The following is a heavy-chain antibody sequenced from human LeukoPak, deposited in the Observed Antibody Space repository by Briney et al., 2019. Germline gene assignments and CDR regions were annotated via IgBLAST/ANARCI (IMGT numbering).Heavy chain of an antibody. CDR3: ARVYCSGGSCYGPFDY. V-gene: IGHV3-7*01. D-gene: IGHD2-15*01. Sequence: GGSLRLSCAASGFTFSNYWMSWVRQAPGKGLEWVASIKQDGSEKYYVDSVKGRFTISRDNAKNSLYLQMNSLRAEDTAVYYCARVYCSGGSCYGPFDYWGQGTLVTVSS. CDR2: IKQDGSEK. J-gene: IGHJ4*02. CDR1: GFTFSNYW.